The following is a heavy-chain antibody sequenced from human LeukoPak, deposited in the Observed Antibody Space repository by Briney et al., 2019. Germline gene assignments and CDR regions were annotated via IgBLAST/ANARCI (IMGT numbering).Heavy chain of an antibody. CDR3: ASFYGFDY. J-gene: IGHJ4*02. V-gene: IGHV3-48*01. CDR1: GFTFSSYS. CDR2: TSSSSSTI. D-gene: IGHD2/OR15-2a*01. Sequence: GGSQRLSCAASGFTFSSYSMNWVRQAPGKGLEWVSYTSSSSSTIYYADSVKGRFTISRDNAKNSLYLQMTSLRAEDKAVYYCASFYGFDYWGQGTLVTVSS.